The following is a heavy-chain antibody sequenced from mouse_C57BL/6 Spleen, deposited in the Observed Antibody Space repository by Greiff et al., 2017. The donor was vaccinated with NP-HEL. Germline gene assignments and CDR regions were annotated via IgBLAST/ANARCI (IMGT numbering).Heavy chain of an antibody. CDR2: IFPGSGST. CDR1: GYTFTDYY. J-gene: IGHJ3*01. CDR3: ARHYYGSSRGFAY. D-gene: IGHD1-1*01. Sequence: VQLQQSGPELVKPGASVKISCKASGYTFTDYYINWVKQRPGQGLEWIGWIFPGSGSTYYNEKFKGKATLTVDKSSSTAYMLLSSLTSEDSAVYFCARHYYGSSRGFAYWGQGTLVTVSA. V-gene: IGHV1-75*01.